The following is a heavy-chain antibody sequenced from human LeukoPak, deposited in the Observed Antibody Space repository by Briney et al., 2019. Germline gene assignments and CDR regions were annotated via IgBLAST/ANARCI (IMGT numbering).Heavy chain of an antibody. CDR1: GGSIRSY. CDR2: IYGSGST. J-gene: IGHJ5*02. CDR3: TRDTGTTGEVKFDP. D-gene: IGHD4-17*01. Sequence: SETLSLTCTVSGGSIRSYWSWIRQPAGKGLEWIGRIYGSGSTDYNPSLKSRVTMSVDTSKSQFSLNLMSVTAADTAVYYCTRDTGTTGEVKFDPWGQGTLVTVSS. V-gene: IGHV4-4*07.